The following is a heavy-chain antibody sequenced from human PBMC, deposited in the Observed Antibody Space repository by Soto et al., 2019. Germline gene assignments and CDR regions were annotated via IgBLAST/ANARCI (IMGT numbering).Heavy chain of an antibody. J-gene: IGHJ3*02. V-gene: IGHV1-2*04. D-gene: IGHD6-13*01. CDR2: IIPNCGST. CDR3: ARGEGGIAAAKDQAFDI. Sequence: ASVKVSCKASGGAFSSYAISWVRQAPGQGFEWMGGIIPNCGSTNYAQKFQGWVTMTRDTSISTAYMELSRLRSDDTAVYYCARGEGGIAAAKDQAFDIWGQGTMVTVSS. CDR1: GGAFSSYA.